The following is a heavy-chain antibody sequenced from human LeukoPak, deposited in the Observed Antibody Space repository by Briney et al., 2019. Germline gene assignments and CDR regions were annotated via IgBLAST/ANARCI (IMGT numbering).Heavy chain of an antibody. CDR2: ISAYNGNT. Sequence: ASVKVSCKASGYTFTSYGISWVRQAPGQGLEWMGWISAYNGNTNYAQKLQGRVTMTTDTSTSTAYMELSSLRSDDTAVYYCARQQLGYCTNGVCPVYWYFDLWGRGTLVTVSS. CDR3: ARQQLGYCTNGVCPVYWYFDL. J-gene: IGHJ2*01. V-gene: IGHV1-18*01. CDR1: GYTFTSYG. D-gene: IGHD2-8*01.